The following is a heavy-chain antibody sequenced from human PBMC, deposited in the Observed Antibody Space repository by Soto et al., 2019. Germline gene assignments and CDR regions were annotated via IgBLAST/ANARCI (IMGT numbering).Heavy chain of an antibody. J-gene: IGHJ2*01. CDR2: IKTDGSIT. D-gene: IGHD3-16*01. Sequence: EVQLVESGGGLVQPGGSLRLSCADSEFSFSNYWLHWVRQVPGEGLVWVSRIKTDGSITNYADSVRGRFTISRDNAENTLYLQMTSLRAEETADSYCARLAQGAWYFDLWGRGTLVTVSS. V-gene: IGHV3-74*01. CDR1: EFSFSNYW. CDR3: ARLAQGAWYFDL.